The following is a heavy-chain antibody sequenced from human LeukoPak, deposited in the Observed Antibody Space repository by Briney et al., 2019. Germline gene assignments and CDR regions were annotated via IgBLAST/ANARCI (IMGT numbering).Heavy chain of an antibody. J-gene: IGHJ4*02. CDR3: ARDPQVAAAGTFDY. Sequence: SETLSLTCTVSGGSISSSSYYWGWIRQPPGKGLEWIGSIHQSGSTYYNPSLKSRVTISIDTSKNQFSLKLSSVTAADTAVYYCARDPQVAAAGTFDYWGQGTLVTVSS. CDR2: IHQSGST. CDR1: GGSISSSSYY. V-gene: IGHV4-39*07. D-gene: IGHD6-13*01.